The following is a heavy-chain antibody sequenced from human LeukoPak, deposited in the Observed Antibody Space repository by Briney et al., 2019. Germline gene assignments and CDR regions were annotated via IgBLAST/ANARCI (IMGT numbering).Heavy chain of an antibody. J-gene: IGHJ4*02. D-gene: IGHD2-21*02. V-gene: IGHV3-23*01. Sequence: GGSLRLSCAASGFTFSSYAMSWVSQAPGKGLEWVSAIRCCGEHTLYADSVKGRLTISSDISKNTLHLQMNTLRAEDTAVYFCARDQSLVLATHFDYWGQGTLVTVS. CDR3: ARDQSLVLATHFDY. CDR1: GFTFSSYA. CDR2: IRCCGEHT.